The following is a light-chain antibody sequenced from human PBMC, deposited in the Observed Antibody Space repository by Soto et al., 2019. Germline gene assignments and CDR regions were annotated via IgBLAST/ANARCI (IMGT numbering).Light chain of an antibody. V-gene: IGKV3-15*01. CDR3: QQYDNWPQT. CDR2: GAS. Sequence: EIVLTHSPGTLSLSQGERATLSCRASQNVYSNLAWYQQKPGQAPRLLISGASTRATGIPARFSGRGSGTEFTLTISSLQSVDFAVYYCQQYDNWPQTFGQGTKVDIK. CDR1: QNVYSN. J-gene: IGKJ1*01.